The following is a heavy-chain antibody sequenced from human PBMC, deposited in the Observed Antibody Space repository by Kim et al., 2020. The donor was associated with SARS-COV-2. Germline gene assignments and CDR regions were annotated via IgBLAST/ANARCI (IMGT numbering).Heavy chain of an antibody. D-gene: IGHD6-19*01. CDR2: ISYDGSNK. CDR1: GFTFSSYG. CDR3: AKEEGSGYSSGWTYYYYGMDV. V-gene: IGHV3-30*18. J-gene: IGHJ6*02. Sequence: GGSLRLSCAASGFTFSSYGMHWVRQAPGKGLEWVAVISYDGSNKYYADSVKGRFTISRDNSKNTRYLQMNSLRAEDTAEYYCAKEEGSGYSSGWTYYYYGMDVWGQGTTVTVSS.